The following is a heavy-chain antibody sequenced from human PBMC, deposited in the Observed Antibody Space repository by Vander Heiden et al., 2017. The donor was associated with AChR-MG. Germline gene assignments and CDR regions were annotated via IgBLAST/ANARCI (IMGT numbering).Heavy chain of an antibody. CDR1: GFPFSDYY. V-gene: IGHV3-11*01. CDR2: ISNDGSLI. J-gene: IGHJ4*02. CDR3: ARDTADDSGGTTFDF. D-gene: IGHD2-15*01. Sequence: QVQLVESGGGLVKPGGALRLPCAASGFPFSDYYMSWIRQAPGKGLEWVSYISNDGSLICYPDSVQGRFIISRDNARNSLHLQINSLRAEDTAVYYCARDTADDSGGTTFDFWGQGALVTVSS.